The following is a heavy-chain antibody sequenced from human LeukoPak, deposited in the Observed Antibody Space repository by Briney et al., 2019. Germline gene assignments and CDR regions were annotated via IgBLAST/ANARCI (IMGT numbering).Heavy chain of an antibody. CDR1: GGSISSGGYY. CDR3: ARAYNYGSLLLDY. V-gene: IGHV4-31*03. CDR2: IYYSGST. D-gene: IGHD5-18*01. J-gene: IGHJ4*02. Sequence: SETLSLTCTVSGGSISSGGYYWSWIRQHPGKGLEWVGYIYYSGSTYYNPSLKSRVTISVDTSKNQLSLNLSSVTAADTAVYYCARAYNYGSLLLDYWGQGTLVTVSS.